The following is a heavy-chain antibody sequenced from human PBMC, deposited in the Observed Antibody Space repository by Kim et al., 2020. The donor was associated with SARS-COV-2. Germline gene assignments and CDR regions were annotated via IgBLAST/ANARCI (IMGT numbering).Heavy chain of an antibody. V-gene: IGHV4-39*01. D-gene: IGHD3-3*01. CDR3: ARHPGYDFWSGRFPFSYGMDV. Sequence: SETLSLTCTVSGGSISSSSYYWGWIRQPPGKGLEWIGSIYYSGSTYYNPSLKSRVTISVDTSKNQFSLKLSSVTAADTAVYYCARHPGYDFWSGRFPFSYGMDVWGQGTTVTVSS. CDR1: GGSISSSSYY. J-gene: IGHJ6*02. CDR2: IYYSGST.